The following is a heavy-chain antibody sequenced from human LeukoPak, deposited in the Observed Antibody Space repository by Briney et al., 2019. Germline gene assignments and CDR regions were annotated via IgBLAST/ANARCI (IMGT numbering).Heavy chain of an antibody. CDR2: IYYSGST. CDR3: ARDAYYYDSSGYDAFDI. Sequence: SSETLSLTCTVSGGSISSGGYSSSWIRQHPGKGLEWIGYIYYSGSTYYNPSLKSRVTISVDTSKNQFSLTLSSVPAADTAVYYCARDAYYYDSSGYDAFDIWGQGTMVTVSS. D-gene: IGHD3-22*01. J-gene: IGHJ3*02. CDR1: GGSISSGGYS. V-gene: IGHV4-31*03.